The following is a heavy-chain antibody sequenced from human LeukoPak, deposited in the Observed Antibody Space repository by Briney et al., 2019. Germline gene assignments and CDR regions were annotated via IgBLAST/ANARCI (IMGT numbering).Heavy chain of an antibody. Sequence: SGPTLVNPTQTLTLTCTFSGFSLSTRGMCVSWIRQPPGKALEWLAHIEWDDDKYYSTSLKTRLTISKDTSKNQVVLIMTNMDPVDTATYYCARIRGYDYVWGSYRSYYFDYRGQGTLVTVSS. CDR2: IEWDDDK. V-gene: IGHV2-70*01. J-gene: IGHJ4*02. CDR3: ARIRGYDYVWGSYRSYYFDY. D-gene: IGHD3-16*02. CDR1: GFSLSTRGMC.